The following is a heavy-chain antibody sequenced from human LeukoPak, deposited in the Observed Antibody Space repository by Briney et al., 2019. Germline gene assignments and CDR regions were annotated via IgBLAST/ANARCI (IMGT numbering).Heavy chain of an antibody. J-gene: IGHJ4*02. CDR2: ISSGGNTI. CDR1: GFTFSSYE. D-gene: IGHD5-18*01. CDR3: AREGTAMVSFDY. Sequence: PGGSLRLSCAASGFTFSSYEMNWVRQAPGKGLEWVSYISSGGNTIYYADSVKGRFTISRDNAKNSMYLQMNSLRAADTAVYYCAREGTAMVSFDYWGQGTLVTVSS. V-gene: IGHV3-48*03.